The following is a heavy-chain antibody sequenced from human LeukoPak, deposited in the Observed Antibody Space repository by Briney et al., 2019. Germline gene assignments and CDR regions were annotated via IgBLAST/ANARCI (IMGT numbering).Heavy chain of an antibody. D-gene: IGHD2-2*02. CDR2: TYYRSKWYN. J-gene: IGHJ5*02. Sequence: SQTLSLTCAISGDSVSSNSAAWNWIRQSPSRGLEWLGRTYYRSKWYNDYAVSVKSRITINPDTSKNQFSLQLNSVTPEDTAVYYCARDGVPAAIEEFWFDPWGQGTLVTVSS. CDR1: GDSVSSNSAA. CDR3: ARDGVPAAIEEFWFDP. V-gene: IGHV6-1*01.